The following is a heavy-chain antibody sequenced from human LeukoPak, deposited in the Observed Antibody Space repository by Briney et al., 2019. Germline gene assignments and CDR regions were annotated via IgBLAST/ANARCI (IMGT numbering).Heavy chain of an antibody. CDR1: GFTFSSYG. D-gene: IGHD5-24*01. CDR2: KWYDGDNK. Sequence: PGRSLRLSCAASGFTFSSYGMHWVRQAQGKGLEWVAVKWYDGDNKNYADSVKGRFTVSRDNSKNTLFLQMNSLRAEDTAVYYCARGLGDGYNFDYWGQGTLVTVSS. J-gene: IGHJ4*02. V-gene: IGHV3-33*01. CDR3: ARGLGDGYNFDY.